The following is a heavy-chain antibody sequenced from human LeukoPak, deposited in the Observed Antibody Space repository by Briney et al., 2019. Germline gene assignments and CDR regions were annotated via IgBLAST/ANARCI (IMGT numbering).Heavy chain of an antibody. CDR2: IYYSGST. V-gene: IGHV4-39*01. Sequence: SETLSLTCTVSGGSISSSSYYWGWIRQPPGKGLEWIGSIYYSGSTYYNPSLKSRVTISVDTSKNQFSLKLSSVTAADTAVYHCARSVGYCSSTSCPYYMDVWGKGTTVTVSS. J-gene: IGHJ6*03. CDR3: ARSVGYCSSTSCPYYMDV. D-gene: IGHD2-2*01. CDR1: GGSISSSSYY.